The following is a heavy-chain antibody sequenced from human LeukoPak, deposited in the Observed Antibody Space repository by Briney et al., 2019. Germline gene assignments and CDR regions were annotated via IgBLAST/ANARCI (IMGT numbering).Heavy chain of an antibody. CDR3: AREGYSYGRYFDY. J-gene: IGHJ4*02. CDR1: GFTVSSNY. V-gene: IGHV4-4*07. D-gene: IGHD5-18*01. Sequence: GSLRLSCAASGFTVSSNYMSWIRQPAGKGLEWIGRIYTSGSTNYNPSLKSRVTMSVDTSKNQFSLKLSSVTAADTAVYYCAREGYSYGRYFDYWGQGTLVTVSS. CDR2: IYTSGST.